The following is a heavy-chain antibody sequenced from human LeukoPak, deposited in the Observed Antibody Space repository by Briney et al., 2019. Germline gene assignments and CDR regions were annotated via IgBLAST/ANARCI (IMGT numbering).Heavy chain of an antibody. Sequence: GGSLRLXCAASGFTFSSYAMSWVRRAPGKGLEWVSAISGSCGSRYYADSVKGRFTISRDNSKNTLYLQMNSLRAEDTAVYYCAKVRLQLYYFDYWGQGTPVTVSS. CDR1: GFTFSSYA. CDR2: ISGSCGSR. J-gene: IGHJ4*02. V-gene: IGHV3-23*01. CDR3: AKVRLQLYYFDY. D-gene: IGHD5-24*01.